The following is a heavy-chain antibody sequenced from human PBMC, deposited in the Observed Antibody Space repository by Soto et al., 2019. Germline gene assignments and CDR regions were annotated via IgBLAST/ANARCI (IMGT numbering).Heavy chain of an antibody. CDR3: ARDDNTGNYRQLDY. Sequence: SETLFLTCTVSGASVSSGSYFWNWVRQPPGKGLEWIGYIYYTGSTNYNPSLKSRVTISVDTSRNQFSLKLNSVTAADTAVYYCARDDNTGNYRQLDYWGQGTLVTVSS. J-gene: IGHJ4*02. D-gene: IGHD3-22*01. CDR2: IYYTGST. V-gene: IGHV4-61*01. CDR1: GASVSSGSYF.